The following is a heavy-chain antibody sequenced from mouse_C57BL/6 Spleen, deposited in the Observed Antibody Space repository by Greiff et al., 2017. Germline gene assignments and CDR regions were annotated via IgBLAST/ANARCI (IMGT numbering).Heavy chain of an antibody. Sequence: DVMLVESGGGLVKPGGSLKLSCAASGFTFSSYAMSWVRQTPEKRLEWVATISGGGGNTYYPDSVKGRFTISRDNAKNTLYLQMSSLRSEDTALYYCARKDTGFAYWGQGTLVTVSA. J-gene: IGHJ3*01. CDR2: ISGGGGNT. CDR1: GFTFSSYA. CDR3: ARKDTGFAY. D-gene: IGHD1-1*01. V-gene: IGHV5-9*01.